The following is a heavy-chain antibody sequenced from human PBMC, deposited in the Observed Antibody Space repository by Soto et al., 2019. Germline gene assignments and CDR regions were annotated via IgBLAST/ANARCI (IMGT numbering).Heavy chain of an antibody. V-gene: IGHV3-7*01. CDR2: VKEDGSEL. CDR3: ARDIGFDYVN. D-gene: IGHD3-16*01. Sequence: PSETLSLTCVVSDKSISKDIWMSWVRQAPGKGLEWVASVKEDGSELYYLHSVRGRFSISRDSAGNALHLTMNYLSAEDTGVYFCARDIGFDYVNWGQGIPVTVSS. CDR1: DKSISKDIW. J-gene: IGHJ4*02.